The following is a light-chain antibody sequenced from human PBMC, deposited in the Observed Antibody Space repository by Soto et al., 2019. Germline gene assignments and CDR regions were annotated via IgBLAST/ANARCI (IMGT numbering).Light chain of an antibody. J-gene: IGLJ1*01. Sequence: QSVLTQPRSVSASPGQSVTLSCTGTSSDVGTYKYVSWYQQHPDKAPKLIIYDVTKRPSGVPDRFSGSKSGNTASLTTSGLQDEDEADYYCCSHAGGFSFVFGTGTKVTVL. V-gene: IGLV2-11*01. CDR2: DVT. CDR3: CSHAGGFSFV. CDR1: SSDVGTYKY.